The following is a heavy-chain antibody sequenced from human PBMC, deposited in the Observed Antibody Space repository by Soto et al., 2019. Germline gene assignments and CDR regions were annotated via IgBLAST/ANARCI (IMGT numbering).Heavy chain of an antibody. D-gene: IGHD1-26*01. CDR1: GGSISSDDYY. CDR2: IYYRGNT. J-gene: IGHJ6*02. CDR3: AGGWDDYGMDV. Sequence: SETLSLTCTVSGGSISSDDYYWNWIRQRPGKGLEWIGNIYYRGNTNYNPSLKSRLIMSMDMSENHFSLKLTSVTGADTGVYYCAGGWDDYGMDVWGQGTTVTVSS. V-gene: IGHV4-31*03.